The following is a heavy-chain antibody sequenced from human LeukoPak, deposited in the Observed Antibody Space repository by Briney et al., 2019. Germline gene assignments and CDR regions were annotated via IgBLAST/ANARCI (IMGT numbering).Heavy chain of an antibody. Sequence: SETLSLTCTVSGGSISSSSYYWGWIRQPPGKGLEWIGTIYYIGNTYYNPSLKSRVIISRDTSKNQFSLKLSSVTAADTAVYYCAKDQYFLVVTALFDYWGQGTLVTVSS. CDR2: IYYIGNT. D-gene: IGHD4-23*01. J-gene: IGHJ4*02. V-gene: IGHV4-39*07. CDR1: GGSISSSSYY. CDR3: AKDQYFLVVTALFDY.